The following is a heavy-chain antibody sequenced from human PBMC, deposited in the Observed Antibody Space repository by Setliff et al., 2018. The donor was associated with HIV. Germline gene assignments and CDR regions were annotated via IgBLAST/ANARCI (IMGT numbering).Heavy chain of an antibody. J-gene: IGHJ4*02. CDR2: IYTSGST. V-gene: IGHV4-61*02. D-gene: IGHD6-19*01. CDR3: ARLKGYSSGWYFDY. Sequence: SETLSLTCNVSGGSISSGSYYWSWIRQPAGKGLEWIGRIYTSGSTNYNPSLKSRVTISVDTSKNQFSLKLSSVTAADTAVYYCARLKGYSSGWYFDYWGQGTLVTVSS. CDR1: GGSISSGSYY.